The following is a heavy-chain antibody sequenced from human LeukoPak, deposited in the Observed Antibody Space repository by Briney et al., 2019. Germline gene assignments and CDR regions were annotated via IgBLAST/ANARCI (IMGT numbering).Heavy chain of an antibody. CDR2: LYYSGST. CDR3: ARRTDRSAWSTYFDY. Sequence: TSETQSLTCSVSGGSISTSSYYWDWIRQPPGKGLEWIGSLYYSGSTYYNPSLKGRVTISGDTSKNQFSLNLGSVTAADTAVYYCARRTDRSAWSTYFDYWGQGTLVTVSS. D-gene: IGHD6-19*01. CDR1: GGSISTSSYY. V-gene: IGHV4-39*01. J-gene: IGHJ4*02.